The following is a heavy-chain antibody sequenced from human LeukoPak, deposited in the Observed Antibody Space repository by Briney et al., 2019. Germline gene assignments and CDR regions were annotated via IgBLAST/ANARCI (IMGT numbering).Heavy chain of an antibody. CDR1: GFTFSSYS. Sequence: GGSLRLSCAASGFTFSSYSMNWVRQAPGKGLEWVSYISSSSSAIYYADSVKGRFTISRDNAKNSLYLQMNSLRDEDTAVYCCARDGGYDILTGYSSTLDYWGQGTLVTVSS. D-gene: IGHD3-9*01. V-gene: IGHV3-48*02. CDR3: ARDGGYDILTGYSSTLDY. J-gene: IGHJ4*02. CDR2: ISSSSSAI.